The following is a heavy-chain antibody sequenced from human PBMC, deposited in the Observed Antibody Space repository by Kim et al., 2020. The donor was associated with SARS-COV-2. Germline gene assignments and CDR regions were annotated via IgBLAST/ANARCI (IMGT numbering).Heavy chain of an antibody. CDR1: GFSFSDYY. CDR2: ISSSGATI. D-gene: IGHD6-19*01. J-gene: IGHJ4*02. Sequence: GGSLRLSCAASGFSFSDYYMSWIRQAPGKGLEWISYISSSGATIKYADSVEGRFTISRDSARNSLYLQMNSLRAEDTAVYYCARGRKYSNGYFDYWGQGTLVTVSS. V-gene: IGHV3-11*01. CDR3: ARGRKYSNGYFDY.